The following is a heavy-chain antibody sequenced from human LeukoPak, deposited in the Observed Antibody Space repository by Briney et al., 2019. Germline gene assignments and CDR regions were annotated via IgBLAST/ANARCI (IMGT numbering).Heavy chain of an antibody. CDR2: VSYSGST. V-gene: IGHV4-59*01. D-gene: IGHD3-10*01. J-gene: IGHJ4*02. CDR3: ARDSYYGSGSFDY. Sequence: PSETLSLTCIVSGGSISPYYWSWIRQPPGKGLEWIGYVSYSGSTNYNPSLKSRVTISVDTSKNQFSLKLSSVTAADTTVYYCARDSYYGSGSFDYWGQGTLVTVSS. CDR1: GGSISPYY.